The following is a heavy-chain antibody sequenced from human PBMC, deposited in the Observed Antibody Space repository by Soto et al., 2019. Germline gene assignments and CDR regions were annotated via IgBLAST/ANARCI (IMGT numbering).Heavy chain of an antibody. CDR1: NGSVSSGTYS. V-gene: IGHV4-30-2*01. J-gene: IGHJ6*02. CDR3: ARGHYYYGMDV. Sequence: PSETLSLTCTVSNGSVSSGTYSWSWVRQPPGKGLEWIGYIYYSGTTYYTPSLKSRLTMSMDRANDHFSLNLTSVTAADTAVYFCARGHYYYGMDVWGQGITVTGS. CDR2: IYYSGTT.